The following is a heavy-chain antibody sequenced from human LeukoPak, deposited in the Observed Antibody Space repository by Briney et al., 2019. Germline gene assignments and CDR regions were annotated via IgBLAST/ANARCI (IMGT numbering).Heavy chain of an antibody. CDR2: ISGRGDRT. J-gene: IGHJ4*02. CDR1: GFTFSSYP. V-gene: IGHV3-23*01. Sequence: GVSLRLSCAASGFTFSSYPRSWVRQAPGKGLEWVSAISGRGDRTYYADSVKGRFTISRDNSKNTLYLQMNSLRAEDTAVYYCAKEQSSSGFFDYWGQGTLVTVSS. D-gene: IGHD6-6*01. CDR3: AKEQSSSGFFDY.